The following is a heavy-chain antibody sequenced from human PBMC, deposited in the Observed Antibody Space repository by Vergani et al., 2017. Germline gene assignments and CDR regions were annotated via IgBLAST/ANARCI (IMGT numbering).Heavy chain of an antibody. CDR1: GFTFSSYG. D-gene: IGHD6-13*01. CDR3: ARDSVTGAAAAHRPDY. J-gene: IGHJ4*02. V-gene: IGHV3-33*08. CDR2: IWYDGSNK. Sequence: VQLLESGGGLVQPGGSLRLSCAASGFTFSSYGMHWVRQAPGKGLEWVAFIWYDGSNKYYADSVKGGFTISRDNSKNTLYLQMNSLSAEDTAVYYCARDSVTGAAAAHRPDYWGQGTLVTVSS.